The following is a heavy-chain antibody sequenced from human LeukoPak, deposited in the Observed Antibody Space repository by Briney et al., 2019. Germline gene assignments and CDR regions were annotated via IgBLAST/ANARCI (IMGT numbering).Heavy chain of an antibody. V-gene: IGHV4-34*01. CDR3: ARQTTYYYGSGSYYASTKRTPKYFDY. CDR2: INHSGST. J-gene: IGHJ4*02. D-gene: IGHD3-10*01. Sequence: SETLSLTCAVYGGSFSGYYWSWIRRPPGKGLEWIGEINHSGSTNYNPSLKSRVTISVDTSKNQFSLKLSSVTAADTAVYYCARQTTYYYGSGSYYASTKRTPKYFDYWGQGTLVTVSS. CDR1: GGSFSGYY.